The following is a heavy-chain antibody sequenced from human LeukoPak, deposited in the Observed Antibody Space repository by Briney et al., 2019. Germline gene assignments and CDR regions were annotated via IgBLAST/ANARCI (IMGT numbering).Heavy chain of an antibody. CDR2: IYYSGST. Sequence: PSQTLSLTCTVSGGSISSGDYYWSWIRQPSGKGLEWIGYIYYSGSTYYNPSLKSRVTISVDTSKNQFSLKLSSVTAADTAVYYCARVGYCSSTSCYDGQRKGDYWGQGTLVTVSS. D-gene: IGHD2-2*01. J-gene: IGHJ4*02. CDR1: GGSISSGDYY. CDR3: ARVGYCSSTSCYDGQRKGDY. V-gene: IGHV4-30-4*01.